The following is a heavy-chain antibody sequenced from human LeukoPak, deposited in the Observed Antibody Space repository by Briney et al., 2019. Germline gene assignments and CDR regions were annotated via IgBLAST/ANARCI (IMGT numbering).Heavy chain of an antibody. V-gene: IGHV4-30-4*02. J-gene: IGHJ6*03. Sequence: SETLSLTCTVSGGSISSGDYYWSWIRQAPGRGLEWIGYIHYSGFTDYNPSLKSRVTISEDTPKNQFSLKLSSVTAADTAVYYCASGLAAAAHYYYYYMDVWGKGTTVTVSS. CDR2: IHYSGFT. CDR1: GGSISSGDYY. D-gene: IGHD6-13*01. CDR3: ASGLAAAAHYYYYYMDV.